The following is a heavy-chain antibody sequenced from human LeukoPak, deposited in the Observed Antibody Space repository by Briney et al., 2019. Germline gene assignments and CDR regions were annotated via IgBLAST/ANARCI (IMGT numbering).Heavy chain of an antibody. V-gene: IGHV4-31*03. Sequence: SETLSLTCTVSGGSIGSGGYYWSWIRQHPGKGLEWIGYIFYSGSTYYNPSLKSRVTILVDTSKNQFSLKLSSVTAADTAVYYCARGVTAMIYFDYWGQGTLVTVSS. CDR2: IFYSGST. D-gene: IGHD5-18*01. CDR3: ARGVTAMIYFDY. J-gene: IGHJ4*02. CDR1: GGSIGSGGYY.